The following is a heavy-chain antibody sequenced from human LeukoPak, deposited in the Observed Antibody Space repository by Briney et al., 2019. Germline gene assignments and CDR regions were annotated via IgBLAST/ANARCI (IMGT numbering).Heavy chain of an antibody. J-gene: IGHJ4*02. V-gene: IGHV4-31*03. D-gene: IGHD4-17*01. CDR1: GGSISSGGYY. Sequence: SQTLSLTCTVSGGSISSGGYYWSWIRQHPGKGLEWIGYIYYSGSTYYNPSLKSRVTISVDTSKKQFSLKLSSVTAADTAVYYCARQIRSNYGDYPLRYWGQGTLVTVSS. CDR2: IYYSGST. CDR3: ARQIRSNYGDYPLRY.